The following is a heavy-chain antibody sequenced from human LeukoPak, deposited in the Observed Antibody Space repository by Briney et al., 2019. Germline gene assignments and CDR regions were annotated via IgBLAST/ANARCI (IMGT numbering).Heavy chain of an antibody. D-gene: IGHD4-17*01. CDR2: ISYDGSNK. CDR3: AKNPPTVSG. J-gene: IGHJ4*02. Sequence: GRSRRLSCAASGITLRSYGMHWVRQAPGKGLEWVAVISYDGSNKYYADSVKGRFTISRDNSKNTLYLRMNSLRVEDTAVYYCAKNPPTVSGWGQGPLVPVSS. CDR1: GITLRSYG. V-gene: IGHV3-30*18.